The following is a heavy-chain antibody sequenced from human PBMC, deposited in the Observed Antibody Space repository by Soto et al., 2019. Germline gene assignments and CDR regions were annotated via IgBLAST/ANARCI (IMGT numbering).Heavy chain of an antibody. V-gene: IGHV4-34*01. CDR2: VNHSGST. CDR3: ARGRKGYSSNWYVY. D-gene: IGHD6-13*01. CDR1: GVSFSGNC. J-gene: IGHJ4*02. Sequence: SDNLSVTCAVCGVSFSGNCWSWIRQPPGRRLEWIGEVNHSGSTDYNASLKSRVTISLDTSKSQFSLKLSSVTAADTAVYYCARGRKGYSSNWYVYWGQGSLV.